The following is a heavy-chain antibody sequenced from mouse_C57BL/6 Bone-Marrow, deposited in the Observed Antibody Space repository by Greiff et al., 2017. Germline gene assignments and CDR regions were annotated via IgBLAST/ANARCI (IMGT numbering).Heavy chain of an antibody. D-gene: IGHD1-1*01. CDR2: IDPSDSYT. V-gene: IGHV1-50*01. CDR3: ARKYYGSSYAMDY. CDR1: GYTFTSYW. Sequence: QVQLQQPGAELVKPGASVKLSCKASGYTFTSYWMQWVKQRPGQGLEWIGEIDPSDSYTNYNQKLKGKATLTVDTSSSTAYMQLSSLTSEDSAVYYCARKYYGSSYAMDYWGQGTSVTVSS. J-gene: IGHJ4*01.